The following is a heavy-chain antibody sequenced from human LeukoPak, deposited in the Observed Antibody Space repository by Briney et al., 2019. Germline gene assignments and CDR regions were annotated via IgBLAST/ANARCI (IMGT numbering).Heavy chain of an antibody. CDR2: VYYTGST. CDR3: ATYHYGSGSYHNHPNFDS. Sequence: SETLSLTCTVSGGSISSSSCYWGWIRQPPGKGLEWIGSVYYTGSTYYNPSLQSRVTISVDTSKNQVSLKLNSVTAADTAVYYCATYHYGSGSYHNHPNFDSWGQGTLVTVSS. CDR1: GGSISSSSCY. D-gene: IGHD3-10*01. J-gene: IGHJ4*02. V-gene: IGHV4-39*07.